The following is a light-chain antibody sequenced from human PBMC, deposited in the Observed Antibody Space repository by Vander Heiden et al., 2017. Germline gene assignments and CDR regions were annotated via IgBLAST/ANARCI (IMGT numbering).Light chain of an antibody. CDR1: QSLLYSSNNRNY. V-gene: IGKV4-1*01. CDR2: WAS. CDR3: QQYFSTPLT. J-gene: IGKJ4*01. Sequence: DIVMTQSPDSLAVSLGVRATINCKSSQSLLYSSNNRNYLAWYQQKPGQPPTLLIYWASARESGVPDRFSGSGSGTDFTLTISSLQAEDVAVYYCQQYFSTPLTFGGGTKVEIK.